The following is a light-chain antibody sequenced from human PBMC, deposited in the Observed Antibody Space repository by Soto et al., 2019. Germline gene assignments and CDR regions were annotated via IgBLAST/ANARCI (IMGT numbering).Light chain of an antibody. Sequence: EIVLTQSPGTLSLSPGERATLSCRASQSVSSSYLAWYQQKPGQAPRLLIYGASSRATGTPDRFSGSGSGTDFTLTISRLEPEDFAVYYCQQYGSSHFTFGPGTKVDIK. CDR2: GAS. CDR1: QSVSSSY. V-gene: IGKV3-20*01. J-gene: IGKJ3*01. CDR3: QQYGSSHFT.